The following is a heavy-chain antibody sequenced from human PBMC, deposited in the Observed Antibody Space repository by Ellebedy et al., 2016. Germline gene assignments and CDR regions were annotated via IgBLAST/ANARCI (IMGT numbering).Heavy chain of an antibody. D-gene: IGHD4-17*01. CDR1: GGTFSTYA. J-gene: IGHJ6*02. V-gene: IGHV1-69*13. Sequence: ASVKVSCKASGGTFSTYAIIWVRQAPGQGLEWIGGIIPVFDRTNYAQDFQGRVTITADESTGSVYMELSGLRSEDTAVYYCAKPYGDYARAYYYYYYGMDVWGQGTTVTVYS. CDR3: AKPYGDYARAYYYYYYGMDV. CDR2: IIPVFDRT.